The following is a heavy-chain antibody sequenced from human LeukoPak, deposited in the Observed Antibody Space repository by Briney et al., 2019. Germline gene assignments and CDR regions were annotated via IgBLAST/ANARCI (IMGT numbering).Heavy chain of an antibody. V-gene: IGHV3-43D*03. Sequence: GGSLRLSCAAPGFTFDDYAMHWVRQAPGKGLEWVSLISWDGGSTYYADSVKGRFTISRDNSKNSLYLQMNSLRAEDTALYYCAKGDYYGSGSYSLDAFDIWGQGTMVTVSS. J-gene: IGHJ3*02. CDR3: AKGDYYGSGSYSLDAFDI. D-gene: IGHD3-10*01. CDR1: GFTFDDYA. CDR2: ISWDGGST.